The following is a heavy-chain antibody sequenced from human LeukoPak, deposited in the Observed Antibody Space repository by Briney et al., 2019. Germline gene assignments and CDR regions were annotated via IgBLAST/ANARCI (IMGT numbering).Heavy chain of an antibody. CDR1: GGSISSGGYY. CDR3: AREPYYDFWSGYYTSYFDY. Sequence: SETLSLTCTVSGGSISSGGYYWSWIRQHPGKGLEWIGYIYYSGSTYYNPSLKSRVTISVDTSKNQFSLKLSSVTAADTAVYYCAREPYYDFWSGYYTSYFDYWGQGTLVTVSS. J-gene: IGHJ4*02. V-gene: IGHV4-31*03. D-gene: IGHD3-3*01. CDR2: IYYSGST.